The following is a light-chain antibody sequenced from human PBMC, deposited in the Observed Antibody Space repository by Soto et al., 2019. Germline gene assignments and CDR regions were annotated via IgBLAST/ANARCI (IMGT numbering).Light chain of an antibody. V-gene: IGLV2-14*01. CDR2: EVS. J-gene: IGLJ1*01. CDR3: SSYTSSSTPCV. CDR1: SSDGGGYNY. Sequence: QSALTQPASVSGSPGQSITISCTVTSSDGGGYNYVSWYQQHPGKAPKLMIYEVSNRPSGVSNRFSGSKSGNTASLTISGLQAEDEADYDCSSYTSSSTPCVFGTGTKVTVL.